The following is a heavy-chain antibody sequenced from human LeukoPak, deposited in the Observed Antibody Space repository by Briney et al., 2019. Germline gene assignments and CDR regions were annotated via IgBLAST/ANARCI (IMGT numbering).Heavy chain of an antibody. J-gene: IGHJ4*02. V-gene: IGHV4-39*01. D-gene: IGHD5-18*01. CDR1: GGSISRSTYY. CDR3: ARHLGYSYDLGGDY. CDR2: IYYSGST. Sequence: PSETLSLTCTVSGGSISRSTYYWGWIRQPPGKGLEWIGSIYYSGSTYYNPSLKSRVTISVDTSKSQFSLKLSSVTAADTAVYYCARHLGYSYDLGGDYWGQGTLVTVSS.